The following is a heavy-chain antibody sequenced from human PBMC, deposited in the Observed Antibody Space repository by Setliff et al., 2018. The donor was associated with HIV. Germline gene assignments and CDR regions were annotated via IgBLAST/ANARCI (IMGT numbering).Heavy chain of an antibody. J-gene: IGHJ5*02. V-gene: IGHV3-23*01. CDR1: GFTFSSSE. CDR3: AKDRRYYYGSGSYAAET. Sequence: PGGSLRLSCAASGFTFSSSEMNWVRQAPGKGLEWVSVISGSGDSTFYADSLKGRFTISRDNSKNTLFLQMNSLRAEDTAVYYCAKDRRYYYGSGSYAAETWGQGTLVTVSS. D-gene: IGHD3-10*01. CDR2: ISGSGDST.